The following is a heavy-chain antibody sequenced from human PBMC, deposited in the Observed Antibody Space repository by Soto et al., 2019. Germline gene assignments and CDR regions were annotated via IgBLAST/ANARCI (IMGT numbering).Heavy chain of an antibody. D-gene: IGHD6-19*01. CDR2: IYSGGVT. J-gene: IGHJ1*01. Sequence: EVQLVESGGGLVQPGGSLRLSCAASEFTISSNYMSWVRQAPGKGLEWVSVIYSGGVTYYADSAKGRFTISRDSSKNTLYLQMNRLRAEDTAVYYCAGAAKVLYSSGWYPEYFQHWGQGTLVTVSS. CDR1: EFTISSNY. V-gene: IGHV3-66*01. CDR3: AGAAKVLYSSGWYPEYFQH.